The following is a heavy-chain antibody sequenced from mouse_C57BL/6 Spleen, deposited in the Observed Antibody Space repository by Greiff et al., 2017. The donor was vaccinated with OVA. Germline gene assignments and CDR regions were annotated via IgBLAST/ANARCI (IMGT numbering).Heavy chain of an antibody. V-gene: IGHV1-81*01. D-gene: IGHD4-1*01. CDR1: GYTFTSYG. CDR2: IYPRSGNT. Sequence: QVQLQQSGAELAKPGASVKLSCKASGYTFTSYGISWVKQRTGQGLEWIGEIYPRSGNTYYNEKFKGKATLTADKSSSTAYMQLSSLTSEVSAVYCCVRYPWDGDYWGQGTTLTVSS. J-gene: IGHJ2*01. CDR3: VRYPWDGDY.